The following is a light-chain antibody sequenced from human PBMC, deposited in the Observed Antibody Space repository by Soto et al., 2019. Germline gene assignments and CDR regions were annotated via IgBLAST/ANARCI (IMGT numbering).Light chain of an antibody. CDR2: TDN. CDR1: SSNIGSNS. CDR3: AAWDNSLNVYV. J-gene: IGLJ1*01. Sequence: QLVLTQPPSVSGTPGQSVTISCSGGSSNIGSNSVNWYQQLPGTAPKLLIFTDNQRPPGVPDRFSGSKSGTSASLAISGLQPQDEADHYCAAWDNSLNVYVFGTGTKVTVL. V-gene: IGLV1-44*01.